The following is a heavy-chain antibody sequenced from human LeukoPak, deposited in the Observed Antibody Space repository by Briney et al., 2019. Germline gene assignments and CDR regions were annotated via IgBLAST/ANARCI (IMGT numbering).Heavy chain of an antibody. CDR1: GFTLSNYA. J-gene: IGHJ4*02. Sequence: SGGSLRLSCAASGFTLSNYAMHWVRQAPGKGLEWVTFIRYDGSNKYYAESVKGRFTISRDNSKNTLYLQMNSLRAEDTAVYYCAKAIHSSSSGVVDYWGQGTLVTVSS. CDR2: IRYDGSNK. D-gene: IGHD6-6*01. CDR3: AKAIHSSSSGVVDY. V-gene: IGHV3-30*02.